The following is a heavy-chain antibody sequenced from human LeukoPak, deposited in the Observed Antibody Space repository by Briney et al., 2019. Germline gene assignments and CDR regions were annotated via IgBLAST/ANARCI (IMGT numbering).Heavy chain of an antibody. Sequence: GGSLRLSCAASGFTFSSYAMHWVREAPGKGLGYVSAISSNVGSTYYANSVKGRFNISRDNSKNTLYLQMGSLRVEDMAVYYCAGVVTRGYYYYMDVWGKGTTVTVSS. CDR3: AGVVTRGYYYYMDV. CDR2: ISSNVGST. CDR1: GFTFSSYA. V-gene: IGHV3-64*01. J-gene: IGHJ6*03. D-gene: IGHD4-23*01.